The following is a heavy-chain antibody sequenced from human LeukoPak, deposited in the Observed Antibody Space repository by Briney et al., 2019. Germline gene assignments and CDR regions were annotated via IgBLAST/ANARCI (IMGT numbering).Heavy chain of an antibody. CDR1: GLTFSSYS. CDR2: ISSSSSAI. D-gene: IGHD1-26*01. CDR3: ARVIGSYGDSAY. Sequence: PGGSLRLSCAASGLTFSSYSMNWVRQAPGKGLEWVSYISSSSSAIYYADSVKGRFTISRDNAENSLYLQMNSLRAEDTAVYYCARVIGSYGDSAYWGQGTLVTVSS. J-gene: IGHJ4*02. V-gene: IGHV3-48*04.